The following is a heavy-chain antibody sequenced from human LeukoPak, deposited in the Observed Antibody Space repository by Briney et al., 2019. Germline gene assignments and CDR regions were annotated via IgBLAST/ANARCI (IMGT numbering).Heavy chain of an antibody. CDR1: GGPISNYY. D-gene: IGHD3-22*01. J-gene: IGHJ4*02. CDR2: ICYSGSA. CDR3: ARLVYDSRGYYFDY. V-gene: IGHV4-59*08. Sequence: SETLSLTCTVSGGPISNYYWRCMRQPPGEGLEWLGYICYSGSANYNRSLRSRVTISIDTSKNQFSVKLSSVTAAGTAVYHCARLVYDSRGYYFDYWGQGTLVTVSS.